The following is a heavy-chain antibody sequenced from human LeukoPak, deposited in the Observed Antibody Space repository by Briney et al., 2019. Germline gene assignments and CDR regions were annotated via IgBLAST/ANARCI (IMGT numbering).Heavy chain of an antibody. Sequence: KSGGSLRLSCAASGFTFSSYWMSRVRQAPGKGLEWVSSISSSSSYIYYADSVKGRFTISRDNAKNSLYLQMNSLRAEDTAVYYCARDFRIAARPYFVWSAFDIWGQGTMVTVSS. CDR2: ISSSSSYI. J-gene: IGHJ3*02. CDR1: GFTFSSYW. V-gene: IGHV3-21*01. D-gene: IGHD6-6*01. CDR3: ARDFRIAARPYFVWSAFDI.